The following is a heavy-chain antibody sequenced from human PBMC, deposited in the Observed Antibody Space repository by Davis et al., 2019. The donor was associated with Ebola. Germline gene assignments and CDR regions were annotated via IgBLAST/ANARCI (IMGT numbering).Heavy chain of an antibody. CDR2: ISSSSSTI. CDR1: GFTFSSYS. V-gene: IGHV3-48*02. J-gene: IGHJ4*02. CDR3: ARDEGAVTTDYFDY. D-gene: IGHD4-17*01. Sequence: GGPLRPPCPAPGFTFSSYSMNWVRQAPGKGLEWVSYISSSSSTIYYADSVKGRFTISRDNAKNSLYLQMNSLRDEDTAVYYCARDEGAVTTDYFDYWGQGTLVTVSS.